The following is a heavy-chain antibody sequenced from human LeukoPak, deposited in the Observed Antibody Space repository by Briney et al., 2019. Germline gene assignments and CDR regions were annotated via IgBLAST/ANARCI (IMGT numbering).Heavy chain of an antibody. Sequence: PSETLSLTCAVSGGSISSYYWSWIRQPPGKGLEWIGYIYYSGITNYNPSLKNRVTISVDTSKNPFSLKLSSVTAADTAVYYCARGYTTGMDVWGQGTTVTVSS. CDR3: ARGYTTGMDV. CDR1: GGSISSYY. J-gene: IGHJ6*02. CDR2: IYYSGIT. D-gene: IGHD1-1*01. V-gene: IGHV4-59*01.